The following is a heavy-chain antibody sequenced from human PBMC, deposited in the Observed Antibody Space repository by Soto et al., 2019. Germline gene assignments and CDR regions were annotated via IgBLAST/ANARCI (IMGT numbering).Heavy chain of an antibody. CDR1: GVSFSGYY. Sequence: TLSLSCAVYGVSFSGYYWSWIRQPPGKGLEWIGEINHSGSTNYNPSLKSRVTISVDTSKNQFSLKLSSVTAADTAVYYCASQYYYGSGSYFDAFDIWGQGTMVTVSS. CDR3: ASQYYYGSGSYFDAFDI. D-gene: IGHD3-10*01. CDR2: INHSGST. V-gene: IGHV4-34*01. J-gene: IGHJ3*02.